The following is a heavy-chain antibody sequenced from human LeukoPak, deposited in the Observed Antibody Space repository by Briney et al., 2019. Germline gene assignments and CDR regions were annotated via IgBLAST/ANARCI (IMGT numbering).Heavy chain of an antibody. Sequence: ASVKVSCKASGYTFTSYYMHWVRQAPGQGLEWMGIINPSGGSTSYAQKFQGRVTMTRDTSTSTVYMGLSRQRSDDTAVYYCAREAGGADGDCYRCWGQGALVTVSS. CDR1: GYTFTSYY. V-gene: IGHV1-46*01. CDR3: AREAGGADGDCYRC. D-gene: IGHD2-21*01. J-gene: IGHJ4*02. CDR2: INPSGGST.